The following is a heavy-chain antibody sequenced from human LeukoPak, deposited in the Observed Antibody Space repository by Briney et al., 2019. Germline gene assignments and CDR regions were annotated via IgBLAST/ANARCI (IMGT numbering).Heavy chain of an antibody. V-gene: IGHV4-39*01. J-gene: IGHJ5*02. D-gene: IGHD1-26*01. CDR2: IYYSGST. CDR1: GGSISSSSYY. Sequence: PSETLSLTCTVSGGSISSSSYYWGWIRQPPGKGLEWIGSIYYSGSTYYNPSLKSRVTISVDTSKNQFSLKLSSVTAADTAVYYCARQSVGATRWFDPWGQETLVTVSS. CDR3: ARQSVGATRWFDP.